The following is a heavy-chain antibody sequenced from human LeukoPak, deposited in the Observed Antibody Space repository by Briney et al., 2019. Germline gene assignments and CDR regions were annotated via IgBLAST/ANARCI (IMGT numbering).Heavy chain of an antibody. CDR1: GFTFSSYS. CDR2: ISSSSSYI. J-gene: IGHJ4*02. Sequence: GGSLRLSCAASGFTFSSYSMNWVRQAPGKGLEWVSSISSSSSYIYYADSVKGRFTISRDNAKNSLYLQMNSLRAEDTAVYYCARGGLSGWYDYWGQGTLVTVSS. V-gene: IGHV3-21*01. CDR3: ARGGLSGWYDY. D-gene: IGHD6-19*01.